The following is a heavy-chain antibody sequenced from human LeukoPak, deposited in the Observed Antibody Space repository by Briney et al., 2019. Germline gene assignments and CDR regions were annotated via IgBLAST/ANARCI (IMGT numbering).Heavy chain of an antibody. CDR1: GYTFTSYA. V-gene: IGHV7-4-1*02. CDR3: AREALYGSLVD. D-gene: IGHD4-17*01. CDR2: ITTKTGKT. J-gene: IGHJ4*02. Sequence: GSLKVSCAASGYTFTSYAMNWVRQAPGQGLEWVGLITTKTGKTTYAEAVTGRFAFSIDTTDSTVYLQMSSLRAEDTAMYYCAREALYGSLVDWGQGALVTVSS.